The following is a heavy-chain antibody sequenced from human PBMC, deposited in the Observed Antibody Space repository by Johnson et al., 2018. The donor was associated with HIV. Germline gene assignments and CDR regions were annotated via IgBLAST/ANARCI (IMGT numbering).Heavy chain of an antibody. Sequence: QEKLVESGGGVVQPGRSLRLSCAASGFTFSSYAMHWVRQAPGKGLEWVAVISYDGSNKYYADSVKGRFTISRDNSKNTLYLQMNSLRVEDTAVYYCAKGRNTYGADVFDIWGQGTMVTVSS. CDR1: GFTFSSYA. CDR2: ISYDGSNK. V-gene: IGHV3-30*04. CDR3: AKGRNTYGADVFDI. D-gene: IGHD4/OR15-4a*01. J-gene: IGHJ3*02.